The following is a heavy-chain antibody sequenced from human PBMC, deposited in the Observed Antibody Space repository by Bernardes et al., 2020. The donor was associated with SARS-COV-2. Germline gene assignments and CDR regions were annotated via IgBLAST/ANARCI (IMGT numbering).Heavy chain of an antibody. Sequence: ASMKVSCKASGYTFTGYYMHWVRQAPGQGLEWMGWINPNSGGTNYAQKFQGRVTMTRDTSISTAYMELSRLRSDDTAVYYCARLATMVRGRFDPWGQGTLVTVSS. CDR3: ARLATMVRGRFDP. CDR2: INPNSGGT. D-gene: IGHD3-10*01. V-gene: IGHV1-2*02. CDR1: GYTFTGYY. J-gene: IGHJ5*02.